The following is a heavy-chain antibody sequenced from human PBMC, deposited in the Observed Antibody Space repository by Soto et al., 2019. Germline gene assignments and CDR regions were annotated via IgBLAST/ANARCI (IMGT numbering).Heavy chain of an antibody. J-gene: IGHJ5*02. CDR2: INHSGST. D-gene: IGHD3-10*02. V-gene: IGHV4-34*01. CDR3: ARGRVPPPAAEFCSVRTWFDP. CDR1: GGSFSGYY. Sequence: SETLSLTCAVYGGSFSGYYWSWIRQPPGKGLEWIGEINHSGSTNYNPSLKSRVTISVDTSKNQFSLKLSSVTAADTAVYYCARGRVPPPAAEFCSVRTWFDPWGQGTLVTVSS.